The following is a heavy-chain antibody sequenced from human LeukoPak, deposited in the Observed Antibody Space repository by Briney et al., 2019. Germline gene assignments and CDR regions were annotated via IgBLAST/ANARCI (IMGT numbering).Heavy chain of an antibody. CDR3: ARTPTRAFDI. D-gene: IGHD5-12*01. Sequence: SETLSLTCTVSGGSISSYYRSWIRQPPGKGLEWIGYIYYSGSTNYNPSLKSRVTISVDTSKNQFSLKLSSVTAADTAVYYCARTPTRAFDIWGQGTMVTVSS. J-gene: IGHJ3*02. CDR2: IYYSGST. V-gene: IGHV4-59*01. CDR1: GGSISSYY.